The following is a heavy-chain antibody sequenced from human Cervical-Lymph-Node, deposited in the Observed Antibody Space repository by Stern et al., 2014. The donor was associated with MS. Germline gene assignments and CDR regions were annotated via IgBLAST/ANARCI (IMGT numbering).Heavy chain of an antibody. CDR2: IYPSDDTT. CDR1: GFTFTSYY. J-gene: IGHJ4*02. V-gene: IGHV1-46*03. CDR3: TKESGSFSIDY. D-gene: IGHD1-26*01. Sequence: VQLVESGAEVKKPGASVKVSCQASGFTFTSYYIHWVRQAPGQGLEWMGIIYPSDDTTTYAQMLQGRVTMTRDTSTSTVYMELSSLRSDDTAMYYCTKESGSFSIDYWGQGTLVTVSS.